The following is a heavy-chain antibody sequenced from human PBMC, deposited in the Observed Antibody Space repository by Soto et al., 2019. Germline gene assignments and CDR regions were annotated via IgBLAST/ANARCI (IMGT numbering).Heavy chain of an antibody. CDR3: AKDRLWFGEDYYYMDV. J-gene: IGHJ6*03. CDR1: GFTFSSYA. D-gene: IGHD3-10*01. CDR2: ISGSGGST. V-gene: IGHV3-23*01. Sequence: GESLKISCAASGFTFSSYAMSWVRQAPGKGLEWVSAISGSGGSTYYADSVKGRFTISRDNSKNTLYLQMNSLRAEDTAVYYCAKDRLWFGEDYYYMDVWGKGTTVTVSS.